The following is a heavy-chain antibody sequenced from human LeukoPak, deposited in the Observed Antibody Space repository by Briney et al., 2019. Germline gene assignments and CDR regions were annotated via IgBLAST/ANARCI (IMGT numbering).Heavy chain of an antibody. J-gene: IGHJ3*02. V-gene: IGHV4-59*08. CDR1: GGSISSYY. Sequence: SETLSLTCTVSGGSISSYYWSWIRQPPGKGLEWIGYIYYSGSTNYNPSLKSRVTISVDTSKNQFSLKLSSVTAADTAVYYCARLDSSGYYVWHAFDIWGQGTMVTVS. CDR2: IYYSGST. CDR3: ARLDSSGYYVWHAFDI. D-gene: IGHD3-22*01.